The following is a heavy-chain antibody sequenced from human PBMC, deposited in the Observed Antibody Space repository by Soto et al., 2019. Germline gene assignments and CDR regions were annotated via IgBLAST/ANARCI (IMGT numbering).Heavy chain of an antibody. Sequence: QLQLLESGPGLVKASETLSLTCSVSGGSISTSRSYWAWIRQPPGKGLEWLANIFYSGSTFYNPSLCGRVSVSVDTSKTELSLKLRSVTAADTAVYYCARQPTTGDTDLWFDPWGQGTLVTVSS. CDR1: GGSISTSRSY. CDR2: IFYSGST. D-gene: IGHD2-21*01. CDR3: ARQPTTGDTDLWFDP. J-gene: IGHJ5*02. V-gene: IGHV4-39*01.